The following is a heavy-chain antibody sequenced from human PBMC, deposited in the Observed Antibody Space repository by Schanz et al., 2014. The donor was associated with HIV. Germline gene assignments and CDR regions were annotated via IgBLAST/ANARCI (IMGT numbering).Heavy chain of an antibody. CDR3: VRDRVGASARYVAFDI. Sequence: QVQLVESGGGLVKPGGSLRLSCAASGFTFSDHYMSWIRQAPGKGLEWVSYISSSSSIIYYADSVKGRFTISRDNAKSSLYLQMNSLRAEDTAVYYCVRDRVGASARYVAFDIWGHGTMVTVSS. D-gene: IGHD1-26*01. J-gene: IGHJ3*02. V-gene: IGHV3-11*04. CDR1: GFTFSDHY. CDR2: ISSSSSII.